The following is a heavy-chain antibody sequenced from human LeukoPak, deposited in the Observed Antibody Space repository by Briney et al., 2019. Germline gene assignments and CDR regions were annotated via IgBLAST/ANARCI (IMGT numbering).Heavy chain of an antibody. CDR1: GFTFSSYW. CDR2: IKQDGSEK. Sequence: GGSLRLSCAASGFTFSSYWMSWVRQAPGKGLEWVANIKQDGSEKYYVDSVKGRFTISRDNAKNSLYLQMNSLRAEDTAVYYCARENGYYYGSGSYSDAFDIWGQGTMVTVSS. J-gene: IGHJ3*02. CDR3: ARENGYYYGSGSYSDAFDI. V-gene: IGHV3-7*01. D-gene: IGHD3-10*01.